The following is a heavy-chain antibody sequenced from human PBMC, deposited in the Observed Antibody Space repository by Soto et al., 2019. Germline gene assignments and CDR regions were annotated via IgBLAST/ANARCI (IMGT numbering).Heavy chain of an antibody. Sequence: QVQLVESGGGVVQPGKSLRLSCAAAGFTFSSYGMHWVRQAPGKGLEWLAMIYYDGNNKYYADSVKGRVTISRDNSRNILYLQMNSLRAEDTGIYYCARVGGTVTSDFWGQGTLVNVSS. CDR1: GFTFSSYG. CDR2: IYYDGNNK. J-gene: IGHJ4*02. D-gene: IGHD4-17*01. V-gene: IGHV3-33*08. CDR3: ARVGGTVTSDF.